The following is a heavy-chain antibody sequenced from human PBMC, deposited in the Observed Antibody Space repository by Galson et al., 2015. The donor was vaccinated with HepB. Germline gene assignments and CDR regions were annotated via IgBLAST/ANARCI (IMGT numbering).Heavy chain of an antibody. CDR3: AKDVELLRLYYGMDV. CDR1: GFTFSSYG. Sequence: SLRLSCAASGFTFSSYGMHWVRQAPGKGLEWVAVISYDGSNKYYADSVKGRFTISRDNSKNTLYLQMNSLRAEDTAVYYCAKDVELLRLYYGMDVWGRGTTVTVSS. V-gene: IGHV3-30*18. J-gene: IGHJ6*02. CDR2: ISYDGSNK. D-gene: IGHD2-15*01.